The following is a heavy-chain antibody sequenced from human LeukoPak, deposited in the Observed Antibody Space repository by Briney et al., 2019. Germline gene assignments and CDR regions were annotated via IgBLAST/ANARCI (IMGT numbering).Heavy chain of an antibody. CDR3: ARHLSGVTGYTYGRGIDY. V-gene: IGHV3-21*01. CDR1: GFTFSSYS. Sequence: GGSLRLSCAASGFTFSSYSMNWVRQAPGKGLEWVSSISSSSSYIYYADSVKGRFTISRDNAKTSLYLQMNSLRAEDTAVYYCARHLSGVTGYTYGRGIDYWGQGTLVTVSS. J-gene: IGHJ4*02. D-gene: IGHD5-18*01. CDR2: ISSSSSYI.